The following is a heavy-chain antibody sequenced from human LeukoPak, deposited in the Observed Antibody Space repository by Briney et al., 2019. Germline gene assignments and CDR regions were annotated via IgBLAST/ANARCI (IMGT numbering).Heavy chain of an antibody. CDR2: IYYSGST. CDR3: ASSSWYRVPIIDI. D-gene: IGHD6-13*01. V-gene: IGHV4-59*08. Sequence: PSETLSLTCTVSGGSIRRYYWSWVRQPPGKGPEWIGYIYYSGSTNYNPSLKSRVTISVDTSKNQFSLKLSSVTAADTAVYYCASSSWYRVPIIDIWGQGTMVTVSS. CDR1: GGSIRRYY. J-gene: IGHJ3*02.